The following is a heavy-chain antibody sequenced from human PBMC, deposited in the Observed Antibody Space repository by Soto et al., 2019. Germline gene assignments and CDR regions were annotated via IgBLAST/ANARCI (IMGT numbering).Heavy chain of an antibody. J-gene: IGHJ4*02. CDR1: GYTFTSYG. CDR3: ARADPDCSGGSCYPRLQTYLDN. V-gene: IGHV1-18*01. Sequence: ASVKVSCKASGYTFTSYGSSWVRQAPGQGLEWMGWISGYNGDTNYAQKLQGRVTMTTDTSTTTAYMELRSLRSDDTAVYYCARADPDCSGGSCYPRLQTYLDNWGQGTLVTVSS. D-gene: IGHD2-15*01. CDR2: ISGYNGDT.